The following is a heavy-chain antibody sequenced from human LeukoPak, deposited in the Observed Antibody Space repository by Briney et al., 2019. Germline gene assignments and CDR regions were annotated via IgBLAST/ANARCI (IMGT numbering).Heavy chain of an antibody. J-gene: IGHJ6*02. V-gene: IGHV3-48*03. CDR3: AREGYDFWSGYYTHYYGMDV. D-gene: IGHD3-3*01. Sequence: GGSLRLSRAASGFTFSSYEMNWVRQAPGKGLEWVSYISSSGSTIYYADSVKGRFTISRDNAKNSLYLQMNSLRAEDTAVYYCAREGYDFWSGYYTHYYGMDVWGQGTTVTVSS. CDR2: ISSSGSTI. CDR1: GFTFSSYE.